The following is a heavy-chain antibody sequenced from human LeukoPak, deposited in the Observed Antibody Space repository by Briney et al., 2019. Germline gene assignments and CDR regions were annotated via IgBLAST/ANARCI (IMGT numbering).Heavy chain of an antibody. CDR3: ASGPDTTTYFAGYYFDY. CDR2: ISAYNGNT. CDR1: GYTFTSYG. J-gene: IGHJ4*02. Sequence: GASVKVSCKASGYTFTSYGISWVRQAPGQGLEWMGWISAYNGNTNYVQKLQGRVTMTTDTSTSTAYMELRSLRSDDTAVYYCASGPDTTTYFAGYYFDYWGQGTLVTVSS. V-gene: IGHV1-18*01. D-gene: IGHD2/OR15-2a*01.